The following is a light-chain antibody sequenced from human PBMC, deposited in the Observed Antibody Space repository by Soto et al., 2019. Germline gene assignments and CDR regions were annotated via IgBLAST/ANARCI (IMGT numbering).Light chain of an antibody. J-gene: IGKJ2*01. CDR3: HQYNNWPLYT. Sequence: EIVLTQSPATLSVSPGERATLSCRASQSVSSNLAWYQQKPGQAPRLLIYGASTRATGIPSRFSGSGSGTEFTPTISRLQSEDFAVYYCHQYNNWPLYTLGHGTKLEIK. V-gene: IGKV3-15*01. CDR1: QSVSSN. CDR2: GAS.